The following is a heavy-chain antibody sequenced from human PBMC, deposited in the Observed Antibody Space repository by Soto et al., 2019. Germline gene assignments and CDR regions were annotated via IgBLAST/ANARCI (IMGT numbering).Heavy chain of an antibody. V-gene: IGHV1-2*04. Sequence: GASVKVSCKASGYTFTGYYMHWVRQAPGQGLEWMGWINPNSGGTNYAQKFQGWVTMTRDTSISTAYMELSRLRSDDTAVYYCARGYDFWCGYYSGVPYYYYMYVWAKRTTVPVS. CDR2: INPNSGGT. D-gene: IGHD3-3*01. CDR1: GYTFTGYY. CDR3: ARGYDFWCGYYSGVPYYYYMYV. J-gene: IGHJ6*03.